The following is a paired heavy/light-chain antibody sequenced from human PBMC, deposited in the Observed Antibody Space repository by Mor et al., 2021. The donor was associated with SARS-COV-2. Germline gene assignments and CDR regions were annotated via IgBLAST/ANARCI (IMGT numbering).Light chain of an antibody. CDR1: QSVSSSY. Sequence: EIVMTQSPATLSLSPGERATLSCRASQSVSSSYLSWYQQKPGQAPRLLIYGASTRATGIPARFSGSGSGTDFTLTISSLQPEDFAVYYCQQDYNSRTFGQGTKVEIK. J-gene: IGKJ1*01. CDR3: QQDYNSRT. V-gene: IGKV3D-7*01. CDR2: GAS.
Heavy chain of an antibody. J-gene: IGHJ4*02. CDR2: IYYSGST. CDR1: GGSISSSSYY. CDR3: ARLQTPFGGVIAGAIDY. V-gene: IGHV4-39*01. Sequence: QLQLQESGPGLVKPSETLSLTCTVSGGSISSSSYYWGWIRQPPGKGLEWIGSIYYSGSTYYNPSLKSRVTISVDTSKNQFSLKLSSVTAADTAVYYCARLQTPFGGVIAGAIDYWGQGTLVTVSS. D-gene: IGHD3-16*02.